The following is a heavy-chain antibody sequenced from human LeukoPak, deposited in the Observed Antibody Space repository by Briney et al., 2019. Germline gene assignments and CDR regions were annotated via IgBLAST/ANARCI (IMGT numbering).Heavy chain of an antibody. Sequence: ASVNVSCTPSGYMFTAYYMHWVRQAPGQGLEWMGWINPNSGGTNYAQKFQGRVTITRDTSISTAYMDLNRLRSDDTAVYYCARVVAVTGTPVYYMDVWGKGTTVTVSS. CDR2: INPNSGGT. CDR3: ARVVAVTGTPVYYMDV. D-gene: IGHD6-19*01. CDR1: GYMFTAYY. V-gene: IGHV1-2*02. J-gene: IGHJ6*03.